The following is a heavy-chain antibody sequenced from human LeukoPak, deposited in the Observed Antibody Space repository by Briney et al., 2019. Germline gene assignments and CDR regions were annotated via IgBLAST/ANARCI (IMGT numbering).Heavy chain of an antibody. J-gene: IGHJ4*02. Sequence: NPSQTLSLTCTVSGDSISSADYYWSWIRQPAGKGLEWIGRIYTSGSTNYNPTLKSRVTISADTSENQFFLKLSSVTAADTAVYYCARESDLSHYDRTDYWGQGTLVTVSS. CDR3: ARESDLSHYDRTDY. V-gene: IGHV4-61*02. D-gene: IGHD3-22*01. CDR1: GDSISSADYY. CDR2: IYTSGST.